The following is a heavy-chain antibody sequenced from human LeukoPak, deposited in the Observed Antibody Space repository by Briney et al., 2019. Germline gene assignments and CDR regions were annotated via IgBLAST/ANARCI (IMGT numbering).Heavy chain of an antibody. CDR2: IDQGRSHK. CDR3: ARESTEERPGC. D-gene: IGHD1-1*01. CDR1: GFTLSDDW. V-gene: IGHV3-7*01. Sequence: GGSLRLSCAASGFTLSDDWMSWVRQAPGKGLESVANIDQGRSHKNYVDSVKGRFTISRDDATNSLYLQMSSLRAEDTAVYFCARESTEERPGCWGQGTLVTVSS. J-gene: IGHJ4*02.